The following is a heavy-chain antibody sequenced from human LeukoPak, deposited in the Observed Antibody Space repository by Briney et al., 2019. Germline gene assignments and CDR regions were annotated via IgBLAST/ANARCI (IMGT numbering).Heavy chain of an antibody. V-gene: IGHV3-23*01. CDR2: LSGSGGST. Sequence: GGSLRLSCAASGFTFSSYAMSWVRQAPGKGLEWVSALSGSGGSTYYADSVKGRFTISRDNSKNTLYLQMNSLRAEDTAVYYCAKTLGDIVGATNFDYWGQGTLVTVSS. J-gene: IGHJ4*02. CDR1: GFTFSSYA. CDR3: AKTLGDIVGATNFDY. D-gene: IGHD1-26*01.